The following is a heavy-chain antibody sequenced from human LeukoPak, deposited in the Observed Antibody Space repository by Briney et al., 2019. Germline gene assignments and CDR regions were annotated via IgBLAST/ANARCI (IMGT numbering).Heavy chain of an antibody. Sequence: GGSLRLSCAASGFTFSSYWMSWVRQAPGKGLEWVANIKQDGSEKYYVDSVKGRFTISRDNAKNSLYLQMNSLRAEDTAVYYCARVLLVPAASLIGDYYYYGMDVWGQGTTVTVSS. CDR3: ARVLLVPAASLIGDYYYYGMDV. CDR1: GFTFSSYW. V-gene: IGHV3-7*01. D-gene: IGHD2-2*01. J-gene: IGHJ6*02. CDR2: IKQDGSEK.